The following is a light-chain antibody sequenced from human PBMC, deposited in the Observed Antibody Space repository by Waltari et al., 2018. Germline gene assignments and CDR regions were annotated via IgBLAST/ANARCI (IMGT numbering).Light chain of an antibody. Sequence: QSALTQPASVSGSPGQSITISCTGTTSDVGGYNYVSWYQQHPGKAPKLMIYDVSKRPSGVSDRCSGSKSGNTASLTISGLQTEDEADYYCSSYSRSSTFYVFGTGTKVTVL. CDR2: DVS. V-gene: IGLV2-14*03. CDR3: SSYSRSSTFYV. J-gene: IGLJ1*01. CDR1: TSDVGGYNY.